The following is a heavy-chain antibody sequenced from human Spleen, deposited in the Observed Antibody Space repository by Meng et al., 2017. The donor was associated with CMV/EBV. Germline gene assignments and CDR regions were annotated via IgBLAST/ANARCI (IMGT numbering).Heavy chain of an antibody. V-gene: IGHV1-46*01. J-gene: IGHJ6*02. D-gene: IGHD1-26*01. CDR3: ARVGPIVGATDYYYGMDV. CDR2: FNPSDGST. CDR1: GYTFTTYY. Sequence: ASVKVSCKASGYTFTTYYIHWVRQAPGQGLEWMGIFNPSDGSTRYAQKFQARVTVTRDTSTSTVYMELRSLRPDDTAVYYCARVGPIVGATDYYYGMDVWGQGTTVTVSS.